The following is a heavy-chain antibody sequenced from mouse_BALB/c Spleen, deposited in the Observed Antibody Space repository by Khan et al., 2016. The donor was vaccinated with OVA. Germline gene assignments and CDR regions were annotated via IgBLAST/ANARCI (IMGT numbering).Heavy chain of an antibody. CDR1: GYTFTKYW. CDR3: ARPDYSGSSYDTLDA. CDR2: IYPGNGNS. Sequence: QVQLQQSGAELVRPGTSVKMSCKAAGYTFTKYWIGWVKQRPGHGLEWIGDIYPGNGNSNYNETFKGKATLTADTSSSTASMHPNSLTSEDHAIACGARPDYSGSSYDTLDAWGQGTSVTVSS. J-gene: IGHJ4*01. D-gene: IGHD1-1*01. V-gene: IGHV1-63*02.